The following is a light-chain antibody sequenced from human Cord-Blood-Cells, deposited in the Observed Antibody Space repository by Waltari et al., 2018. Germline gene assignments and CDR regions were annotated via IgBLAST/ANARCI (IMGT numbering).Light chain of an antibody. CDR1: SSDVGGYNY. CDR2: DVS. Sequence: QSALTQPRSVSGSPGQSVTISCTGTSSDVGGYNYVSWYQQHPGKAPKLMIYDVSKRPSGVPDRFPGSKSGNTASLTISGLQAEDEADYYCCSYAGSYTFAFGGGTKLTVL. CDR3: CSYAGSYTFA. J-gene: IGLJ2*01. V-gene: IGLV2-11*01.